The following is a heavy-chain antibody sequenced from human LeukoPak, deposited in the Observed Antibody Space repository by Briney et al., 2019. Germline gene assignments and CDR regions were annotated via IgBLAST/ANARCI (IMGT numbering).Heavy chain of an antibody. CDR2: ISYDGSNK. D-gene: IGHD3-22*01. CDR1: GFTFSSYG. J-gene: IGHJ4*02. Sequence: GGSLRLSCAASGFTFSSYGMHWVRQAPGKGLEWVAVISYDGSNKYYADSVKGRFTISGDNSKNTLYLQMNSLRAEDTAVYYCAKDPYYYDSSGYYYGGGSFDYWGQGTLVTVSS. CDR3: AKDPYYYDSSGYYYGGGSFDY. V-gene: IGHV3-30*18.